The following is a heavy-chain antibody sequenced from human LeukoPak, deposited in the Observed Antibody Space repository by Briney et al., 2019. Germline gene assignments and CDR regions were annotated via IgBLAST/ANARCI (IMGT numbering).Heavy chain of an antibody. CDR3: ARSGVYYSDSSGHDAFDI. Sequence: PSETLSLTCTVSGRSISSGGYFWSWIRQHPGKGLEWIGYIYYSGSTYYNPSLKSRVTISVDTSKNQFSLKLSSVTAADTAVYYCARSGVYYSDSSGHDAFDIWGRGTMVTVSS. V-gene: IGHV4-31*03. D-gene: IGHD3-22*01. CDR1: GRSISSGGYF. J-gene: IGHJ3*02. CDR2: IYYSGST.